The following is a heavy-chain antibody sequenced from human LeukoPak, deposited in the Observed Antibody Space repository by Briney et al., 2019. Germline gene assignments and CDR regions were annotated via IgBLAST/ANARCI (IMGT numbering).Heavy chain of an antibody. D-gene: IGHD3-3*01. CDR1: GFTFNDYW. CDR3: ARDSRMNYYAS. V-gene: IGHV3-7*01. CDR2: INEDGSAK. Sequence: PGGSLRLSCTASGFTFNDYWMTWDRQTPGKGLEWLANINEDGSAKNYVDSVKGRFTISRDNAVNSLYLQMNSLRAEDTAMYYCARDSRMNYYASWGRGTLVTVSS. J-gene: IGHJ5*02.